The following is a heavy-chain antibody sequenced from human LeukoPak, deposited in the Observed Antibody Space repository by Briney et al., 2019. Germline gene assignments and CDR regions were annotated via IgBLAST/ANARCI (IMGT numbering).Heavy chain of an antibody. J-gene: IGHJ4*02. Sequence: SETLSLTCAVYGGSFSGYYWSWIRQPPGKGLEWIGEINHSGSTNYNPSLKSRVTISVDTSKNQFSLKLSSVTAADTAVYYCARGREMATTDYWGQGTLVTVSS. V-gene: IGHV4-34*01. D-gene: IGHD5-24*01. CDR3: ARGREMATTDY. CDR2: INHSGST. CDR1: GGSFSGYY.